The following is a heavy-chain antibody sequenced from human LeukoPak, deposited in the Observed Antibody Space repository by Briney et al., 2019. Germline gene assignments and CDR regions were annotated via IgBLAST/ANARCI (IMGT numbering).Heavy chain of an antibody. CDR2: ISAYNGNT. Sequence: GASVKVSCKASGGTFSSYAITWVRQAPGQGLEWMGWISAYNGNTNYAQKLQGRVTMTTDTSTSTAYMELRSLRSDDTAVYYCARSFGGYSGYDTDYYYMDVWGKGTTVTISS. CDR3: ARSFGGYSGYDTDYYYMDV. D-gene: IGHD5-12*01. CDR1: GGTFSSYA. J-gene: IGHJ6*03. V-gene: IGHV1-18*01.